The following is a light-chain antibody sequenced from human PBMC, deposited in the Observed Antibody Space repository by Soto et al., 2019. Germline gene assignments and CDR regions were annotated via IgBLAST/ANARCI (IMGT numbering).Light chain of an antibody. Sequence: DIQMTQSPSTLSASVGDRVTITCRASQSINSWLAWYQQKPGKAPQILIYDASTLKSGVPSRFSTSGSGTEFTLIIRSLQTDDFATYYSQQYTSYSWTFGKGTK. CDR3: QQYTSYSWT. CDR2: DAS. CDR1: QSINSW. J-gene: IGKJ1*01. V-gene: IGKV1-5*01.